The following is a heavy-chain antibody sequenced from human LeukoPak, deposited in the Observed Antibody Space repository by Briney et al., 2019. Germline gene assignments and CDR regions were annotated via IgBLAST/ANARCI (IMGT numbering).Heavy chain of an antibody. J-gene: IGHJ6*02. D-gene: IGHD3-10*01. CDR2: VWYDGSNK. V-gene: IGHV3-33*01. Sequence: PGRSLRLSCAASGLTFSSYGMHWVRQAPGKGLEWGADVWYDGSNKFYAHSVKGRFTISRDDSRNTLFLQMNSLRAEDTAVYYCARVLGPGSYYHYYYAMDVWGQGTTVTVSS. CDR3: ARVLGPGSYYHYYYAMDV. CDR1: GLTFSSYG.